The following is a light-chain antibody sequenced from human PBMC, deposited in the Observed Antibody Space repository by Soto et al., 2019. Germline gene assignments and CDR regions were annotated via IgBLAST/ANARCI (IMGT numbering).Light chain of an antibody. CDR1: QSISSSY. Sequence: IVLTQSPGTLSLSPGERATLSCRASQSISSSYLAWYQQKPGQAPRLLIYGASNRATGIPDRFSGSGSGTDFTLTISRLEPEDFAVYYCQQYGTSPMYTFGQGTNLEIK. CDR3: QQYGTSPMYT. V-gene: IGKV3-20*01. CDR2: GAS. J-gene: IGKJ2*01.